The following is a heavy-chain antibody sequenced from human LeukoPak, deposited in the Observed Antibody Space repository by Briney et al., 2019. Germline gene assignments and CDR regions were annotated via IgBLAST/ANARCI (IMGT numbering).Heavy chain of an antibody. V-gene: IGHV4-38-2*02. CDR1: GYSISSGYY. CDR2: IYYSGST. D-gene: IGHD6-13*01. CDR3: ARRIAAAGMGNFDY. Sequence: PSETLSLTCTVSGYSISSGYYWGWIRQPPGKGLEWIGYIYYSGSTNYNPSLKSRVTISVDTSKNQFSLKLSSVTAADTAVYYCARRIAAAGMGNFDYWGQGTLVTVSS. J-gene: IGHJ4*02.